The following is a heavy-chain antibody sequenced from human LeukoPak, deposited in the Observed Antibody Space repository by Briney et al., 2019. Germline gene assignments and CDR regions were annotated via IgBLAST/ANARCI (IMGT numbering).Heavy chain of an antibody. CDR1: GGSFSGYY. V-gene: IGHV4-4*07. J-gene: IGHJ2*01. CDR3: ARDLTTVTTLPAFDL. D-gene: IGHD4-4*01. CDR2: IYTSGST. Sequence: SETLSLTCAVYGGSFSGYYWSWIRQPPGKGLEWIGRIYTSGSTNYNPSLKSRVTMSVDTSKNQFSLKLSSVTAADTAVYYCARDLTTVTTLPAFDLWGRGTLVTVSS.